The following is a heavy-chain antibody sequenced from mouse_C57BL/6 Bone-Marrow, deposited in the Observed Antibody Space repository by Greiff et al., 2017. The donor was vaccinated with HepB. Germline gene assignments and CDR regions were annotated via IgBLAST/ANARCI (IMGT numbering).Heavy chain of an antibody. CDR1: GFTFSDAW. CDR2: IRNKANNHAT. V-gene: IGHV6-6*01. CDR3: TRGDPDGFFAY. J-gene: IGHJ3*01. Sequence: EVQLVESGGGLVQPGGSMKLSCAASGFTFSDAWMDWVRQSPEKGLEWVAEIRNKANNHATYYAESVKGRFTISRDDSKSSVYLQMNSLRAEDTGIYYCTRGDPDGFFAYWGQGTLVTVSA. D-gene: IGHD1-1*01.